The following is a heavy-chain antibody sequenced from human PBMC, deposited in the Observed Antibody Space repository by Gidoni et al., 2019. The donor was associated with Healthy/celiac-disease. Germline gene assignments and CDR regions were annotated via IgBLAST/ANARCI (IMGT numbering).Heavy chain of an antibody. V-gene: IGHV1-18*04. CDR3: AREGGIVGATDAFDI. J-gene: IGHJ3*02. Sequence: QVQLVQSGAEVKKPGASGKVCCKASGYTFTRYGISGVRQAPGQGLEWMGWISAYNGNTNYAQKLQGRVTMTTDTSTSTAYMELRSLRSDDTAVYYCAREGGIVGATDAFDIWGQGTMVTVSS. CDR1: GYTFTRYG. CDR2: ISAYNGNT. D-gene: IGHD1-26*01.